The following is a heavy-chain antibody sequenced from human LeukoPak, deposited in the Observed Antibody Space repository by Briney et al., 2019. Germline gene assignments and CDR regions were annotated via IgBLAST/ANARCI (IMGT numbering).Heavy chain of an antibody. CDR1: GFTLRDNY. J-gene: IGHJ4*02. Sequence: GGSLRLSCVASGFTLRDNYMSWIRQAPGKGLEWVSYISSGGNTMYCADSVKGRFAISRDNAKNSLYLQMNSLTAEDMAVYFCARGHWGLDYWGQGTLVTVSS. V-gene: IGHV3-11*01. D-gene: IGHD7-27*01. CDR3: ARGHWGLDY. CDR2: ISSGGNTM.